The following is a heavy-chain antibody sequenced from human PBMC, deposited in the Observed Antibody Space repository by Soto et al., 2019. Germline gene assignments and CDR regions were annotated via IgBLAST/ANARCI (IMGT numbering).Heavy chain of an antibody. CDR1: GYSFTTHW. D-gene: IGHD1-1*01. J-gene: IGHJ4*02. CDR2: IYPGDYDT. Sequence: GESLKISCRGSGYSFTTHWVGWVRQMAGKGLEWMGIIYPGDYDTRYSPSFQGQVTISADKSISTAYLQWSSLKASDTAMYYCATLVKNGNDYWGQGTLVTVSS. V-gene: IGHV5-51*01. CDR3: ATLVKNGNDY.